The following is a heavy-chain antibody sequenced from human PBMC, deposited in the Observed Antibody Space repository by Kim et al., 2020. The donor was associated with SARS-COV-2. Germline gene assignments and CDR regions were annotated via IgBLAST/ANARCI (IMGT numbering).Heavy chain of an antibody. CDR2: ISSRGSTI. D-gene: IGHD3-10*01. CDR1: GFSFSNYA. CDR3: ARDGNLYRSGTFFDN. V-gene: IGHV3-48*03. Sequence: GGSLRLSCVASGFSFSNYAMNWIRQGPGKGLEWVSYISSRGSTIFYADSVKGLLTISRDNAKNSLYLQINSLRAEDTAVYYCARDGNLYRSGTFFDNWG. J-gene: IGHJ4*01.